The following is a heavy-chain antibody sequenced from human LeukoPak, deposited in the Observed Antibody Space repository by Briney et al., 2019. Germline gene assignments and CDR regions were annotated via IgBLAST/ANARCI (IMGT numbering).Heavy chain of an antibody. CDR1: GLIATSNY. J-gene: IGHJ4*02. Sequence: TGGSLRLSCSFSGLIATSNYMAWVRQSPGKGLQWISFIYGGGNTLYADSVRDRFSISRDNSKSTLYLQMNSVRVEDTAVYYCATGGRSGMAFDFWGQGTLVTVSS. D-gene: IGHD2-8*01. V-gene: IGHV3-53*01. CDR3: ATGGRSGMAFDF. CDR2: IYGGGNT.